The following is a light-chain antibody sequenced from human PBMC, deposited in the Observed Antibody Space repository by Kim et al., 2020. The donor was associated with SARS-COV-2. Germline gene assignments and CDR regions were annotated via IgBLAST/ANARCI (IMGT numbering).Light chain of an antibody. CDR2: DAT. Sequence: GQTITISCTGTSSDVGGYNYVSWYQQHPDKAPQLIIYDATKRPSGVSNRFSGSKSGNTASLTISGLQAEDEADYYCGSYTSSTSYVFGSGTKVTVL. CDR1: SSDVGGYNY. J-gene: IGLJ1*01. V-gene: IGLV2-14*03. CDR3: GSYTSSTSYV.